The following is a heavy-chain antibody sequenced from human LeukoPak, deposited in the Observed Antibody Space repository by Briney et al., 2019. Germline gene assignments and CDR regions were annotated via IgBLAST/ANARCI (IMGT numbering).Heavy chain of an antibody. CDR3: ARGPKIGIAVAGGYYFDY. D-gene: IGHD6-19*01. CDR1: GYTFTSYD. CDR2: MNPNSGNT. J-gene: IGHJ4*02. V-gene: IGHV1-8*01. Sequence: ASVKVSCKASGYTFTSYDINWVRQATGQGLEWMGWMNPNSGNTGYAQKFQGRVTMTRNTSISTAYMELSSLRSEDTAVYYRARGPKIGIAVAGGYYFDYWGQGTLVTVSS.